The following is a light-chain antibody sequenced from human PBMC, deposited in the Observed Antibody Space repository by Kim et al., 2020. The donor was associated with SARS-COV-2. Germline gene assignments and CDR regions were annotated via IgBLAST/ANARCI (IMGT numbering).Light chain of an antibody. CDR2: KAS. Sequence: DIQMTQSPSTLSASVGDRVTITCRASQSISSWLAWYQQKPGQAPKLLINKASTLESGVPSRFSGSGSGTEFTLTISSLQPDDLATYDWQQYLSYAPYTFGQGTKLEI. CDR1: QSISSW. J-gene: IGKJ2*01. V-gene: IGKV1-5*03. CDR3: QQYLSYAPYT.